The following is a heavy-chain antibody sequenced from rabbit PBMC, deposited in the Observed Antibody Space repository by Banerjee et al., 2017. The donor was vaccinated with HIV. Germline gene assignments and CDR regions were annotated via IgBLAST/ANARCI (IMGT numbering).Heavy chain of an antibody. CDR2: IDTGSGST. J-gene: IGHJ4*01. D-gene: IGHD4-2*01. CDR3: ARDLYFGSKL. CDR1: GFSLSSYW. Sequence: QEQLEESGGDLVKPEGSLTLTCTASGFSLSSYWMCWVRQAPGKGLEWIACIDTGSGSTYYANWAKGRVTISKTSSTTVTLQMTSLTAADTATYFCARDLYFGSKLWGPGTLVTVS. V-gene: IGHV1S45*01.